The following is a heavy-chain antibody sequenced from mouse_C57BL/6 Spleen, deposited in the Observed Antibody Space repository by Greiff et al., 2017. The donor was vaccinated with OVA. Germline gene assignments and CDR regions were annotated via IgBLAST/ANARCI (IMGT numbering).Heavy chain of an antibody. Sequence: VQLVESGPGLVAPSQSLSITCTVSGFSFTSYGVHWVRQPPGQGLEWLVVIWSDGSTTYNSALKSRLSISKDNSKSQVFLKMSSLQTDDTAMYYCARHNGNHYAMDYWGQGTSVTVSS. CDR3: ARHNGNHYAMDY. CDR1: GFSFTSYG. D-gene: IGHD2-1*01. J-gene: IGHJ4*01. CDR2: IWSDGST. V-gene: IGHV2-6-1*01.